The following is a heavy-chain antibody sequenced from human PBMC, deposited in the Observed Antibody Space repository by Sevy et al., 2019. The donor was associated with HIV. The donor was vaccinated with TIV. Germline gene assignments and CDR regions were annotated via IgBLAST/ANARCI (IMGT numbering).Heavy chain of an antibody. CDR1: DGSFSGYY. V-gene: IGHV4-34*01. CDR2: INESGIT. J-gene: IGHJ5*02. D-gene: IGHD2-2*01. Sequence: SETLSLTCAVHDGSFSGYYWNWIRQLPGKGLEWIGEINESGITNYNPSLKSRVTISVDTSKKEFSLKLNSVTAADTAVYFCARSPPVVVVPGAPSWFDPWGQGILVTVSS. CDR3: ARSPPVVVVPGAPSWFDP.